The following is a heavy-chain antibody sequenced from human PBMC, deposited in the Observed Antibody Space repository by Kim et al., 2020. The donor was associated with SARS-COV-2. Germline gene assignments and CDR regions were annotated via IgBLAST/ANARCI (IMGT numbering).Heavy chain of an antibody. V-gene: IGHV4-34*01. CDR2: INHSGST. Sequence: SETLSLTCAVYGGSFSGYYWSWIRQPPGKGLEWIGEINHSGSTNYNPSLKSRVTISVDTSKNQFSLKLSSVTAADTAVYYCARGTRGPRYYYGSGSPPHYYYYYGMDVWGQGTTVTVSS. CDR1: GGSFSGYY. J-gene: IGHJ6*02. D-gene: IGHD3-10*01. CDR3: ARGTRGPRYYYGSGSPPHYYYYYGMDV.